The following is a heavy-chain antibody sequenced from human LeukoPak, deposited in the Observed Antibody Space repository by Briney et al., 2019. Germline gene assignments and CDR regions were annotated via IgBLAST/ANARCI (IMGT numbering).Heavy chain of an antibody. Sequence: GGSLRLSCAASGFTFSNYAVHWVRQAPGKGLEWVALISDDGSNKYYTNSVKGRFTISRDNSKNTLYLQINSLRAEDTAVYYCATRTSGAFDFWGQGTMVIVS. J-gene: IGHJ3*01. CDR2: ISDDGSNK. V-gene: IGHV3-30-3*01. CDR3: ATRTSGAFDF. CDR1: GFTFSNYA.